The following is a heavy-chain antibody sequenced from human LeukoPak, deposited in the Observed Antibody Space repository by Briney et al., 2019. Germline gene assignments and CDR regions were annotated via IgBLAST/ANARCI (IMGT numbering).Heavy chain of an antibody. V-gene: IGHV1-2*02. CDR1: GYTFTGYY. Sequence: ASVKVSCKASGYTFTGYYMHWVRQAPGQGLEWLGWINPNSSGTHYAQKFQGRVTMTRDTSISTAYMELSRLRSDDTAVYYCARGVLPAAMRGVGDAFDIWGQGTMVTVSS. CDR2: INPNSSGT. D-gene: IGHD2-2*01. CDR3: ARGVLPAAMRGVGDAFDI. J-gene: IGHJ3*02.